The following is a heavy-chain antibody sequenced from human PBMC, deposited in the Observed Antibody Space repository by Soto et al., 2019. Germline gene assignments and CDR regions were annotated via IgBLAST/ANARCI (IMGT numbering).Heavy chain of an antibody. V-gene: IGHV3-30*18. CDR1: GFTFSSYG. CDR2: ISYDGSNK. J-gene: IGHJ4*02. CDR3: AKGRSDTTYYFDY. D-gene: IGHD1-1*01. Sequence: AGGSLRLSCAASGFTFSSYGMHWVRQAPGKGLEWVAVISYDGSNKYYADSVKGRFTISRDNSKNTLYLQMNSLRAEDTAVYYCAKGRSDTTYYFDYWGQGTLVTVSS.